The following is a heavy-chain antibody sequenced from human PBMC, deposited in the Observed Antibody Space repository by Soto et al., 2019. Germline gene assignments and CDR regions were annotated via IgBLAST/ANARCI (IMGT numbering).Heavy chain of an antibody. V-gene: IGHV3-9*01. CDR1: GFMFEDFA. CDR3: AKDVDRLGELWGYFQS. CDR2: INWNGVNK. J-gene: IGHJ1*01. Sequence: HGGSLRLSCTVSGFMFEDFAMHWVRQAPGQGLEWVSGINWNGVNKGYAESVLGRFTISRDNAKKSLYLDMNYLRPEDTALYFCAKDVDRLGELWGYFQSWGQGTMVTVSS. D-gene: IGHD3-16*01.